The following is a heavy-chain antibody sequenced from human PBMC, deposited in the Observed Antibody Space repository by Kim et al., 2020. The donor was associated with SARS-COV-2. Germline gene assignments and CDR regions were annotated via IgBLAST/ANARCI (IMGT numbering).Heavy chain of an antibody. CDR1: GGSISSGSYY. CDR3: ARDLAIAVAGNSWFDP. CDR2: IYTSGST. J-gene: IGHJ5*02. D-gene: IGHD6-19*01. Sequence: SETLSLTCTVSGGSISSGSYYWSWIRQPAGKGLEWIGRIYTSGSTNYNPSLKSRVTISVDTSKNQFSLKLSSVTAADTAVYYCARDLAIAVAGNSWFDPWGQGTLVTVSS. V-gene: IGHV4-61*02.